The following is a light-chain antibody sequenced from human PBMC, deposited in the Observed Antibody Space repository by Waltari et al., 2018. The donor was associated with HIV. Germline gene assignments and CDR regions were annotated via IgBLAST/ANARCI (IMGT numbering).Light chain of an antibody. CDR1: QSISSW. Sequence: DIQMTQSPSTLSASVGDRVTISCRASQSISSWLAWYQQKPGKAPKLLMYQASTLESGVPSRFSGSVSGTEFTLTISSLQPDDFATYYCQQYNIYPLTFGQGTKLEI. CDR3: QQYNIYPLT. CDR2: QAS. V-gene: IGKV1-5*03. J-gene: IGKJ2*01.